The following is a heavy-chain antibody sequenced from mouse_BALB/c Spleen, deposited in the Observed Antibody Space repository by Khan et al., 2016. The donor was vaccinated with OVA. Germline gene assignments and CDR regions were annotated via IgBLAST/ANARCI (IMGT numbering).Heavy chain of an antibody. D-gene: IGHD1-1*01. CDR2: ISYSGVT. Sequence: EVELVESGPGLVKPSQSLSLTCTVTGYSITSGYAWNWIRQFPGNKLEWMGYISYSGVTSYNPSLKSRISITRDTSKNQFFLQLNSLTTEDTATXYCARGNYYGYYFDYWGQGTTLTVSS. V-gene: IGHV3-2*02. CDR3: ARGNYYGYYFDY. J-gene: IGHJ2*01. CDR1: GYSITSGYA.